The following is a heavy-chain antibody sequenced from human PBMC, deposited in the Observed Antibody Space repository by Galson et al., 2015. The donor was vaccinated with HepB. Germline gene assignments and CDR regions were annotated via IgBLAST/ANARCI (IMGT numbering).Heavy chain of an antibody. V-gene: IGHV3-72*01. J-gene: IGHJ4*02. CDR3: ARSEVTTVVTDFDS. D-gene: IGHD4-23*01. CDR2: SRNKPRGYST. Sequence: SLRHSCAVSGFTFSDHYIDWVRQAPGKGLEWVGRSRNKPRGYSTAYAASVKGRFTVSRDDSKNSVFLQMNSLRSEDTAVYYCARSEVTTVVTDFDSWGQGTLVTVSS. CDR1: GFTFSDHY.